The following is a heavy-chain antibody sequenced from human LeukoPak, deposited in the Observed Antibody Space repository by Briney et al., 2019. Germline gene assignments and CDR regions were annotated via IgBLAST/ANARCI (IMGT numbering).Heavy chain of an antibody. Sequence: ASVKVSCKASGYTFTSYGISWVRQAPGQGLEWMGWISAYNGNTNYAQKLQGRVTMTTDTSTSTAYMELRSLRSDDTAVCYCARAGVDRDGYNPSDYWGQGTLVTVSS. CDR3: ARAGVDRDGYNPSDY. V-gene: IGHV1-18*01. CDR1: GYTFTSYG. J-gene: IGHJ4*02. CDR2: ISAYNGNT. D-gene: IGHD5-24*01.